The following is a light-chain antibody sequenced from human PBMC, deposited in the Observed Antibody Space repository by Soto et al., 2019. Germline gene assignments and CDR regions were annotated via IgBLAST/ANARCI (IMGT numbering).Light chain of an antibody. Sequence: ALTQPPSASGSPGQSVTISCTGSSSDVGGYNYVSWYQQHPGKAPKLMIYEVNKRPSGVPVRFSGSKSGNTASLTVSGLQAEDEADYYCSSYAGSNTPYVFGTGTKVTVL. J-gene: IGLJ1*01. CDR1: SSDVGGYNY. CDR2: EVN. V-gene: IGLV2-8*01. CDR3: SSYAGSNTPYV.